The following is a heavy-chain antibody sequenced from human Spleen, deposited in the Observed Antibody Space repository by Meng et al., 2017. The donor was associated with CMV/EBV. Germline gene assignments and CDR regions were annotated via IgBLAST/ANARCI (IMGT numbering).Heavy chain of an antibody. D-gene: IGHD6-6*01. J-gene: IGHJ6*02. CDR2: ISSSSSYI. V-gene: IGHV3-21*01. CDR1: GFTFSSYS. CDR3: ARGSGSSSRRDYYYYGMDV. Sequence: GESLKISCAASGFTFSSYSMNWVRQAPGKGLEWVSSISSSSSYIYYADSVKGRFTISRDNAKNSLYLQMNSLRAEDTAVYYCARGSGSSSRRDYYYYGMDVWGQGTTVTVSS.